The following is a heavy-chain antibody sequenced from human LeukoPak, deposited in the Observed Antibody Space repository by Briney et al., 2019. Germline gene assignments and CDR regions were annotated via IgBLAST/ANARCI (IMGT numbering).Heavy chain of an antibody. J-gene: IGHJ5*02. D-gene: IGHD6-13*01. V-gene: IGHV4-61*02. CDR3: ARGVYSSSWYWFDP. Sequence: SETLSLTCTVSGGSISSGSYYWSWIRQPAGKGLEWIGRIYTSGSTNYNPSLKSRVTISVDTSKNQFSLKLSSVTAADTAVYYCARGVYSSSWYWFDPWGQGTLVTVSS. CDR1: GGSISSGSYY. CDR2: IYTSGST.